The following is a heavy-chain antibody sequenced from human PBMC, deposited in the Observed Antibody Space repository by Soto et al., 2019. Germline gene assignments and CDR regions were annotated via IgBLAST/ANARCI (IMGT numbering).Heavy chain of an antibody. Sequence: QVQLVQSGAEVKKPGASVKVSCKASGYTFTSYAMHWVRQAPGQVLEWMGWISADNGNTKYSQTFQGRVTITRDTSASTCYMELSSLRSEDTAVYYCARRLDSSGYLYYFDYWGQGTLVTVSS. CDR3: ARRLDSSGYLYYFDY. D-gene: IGHD3-22*01. V-gene: IGHV1-3*01. CDR1: GYTFTSYA. CDR2: ISADNGNT. J-gene: IGHJ4*02.